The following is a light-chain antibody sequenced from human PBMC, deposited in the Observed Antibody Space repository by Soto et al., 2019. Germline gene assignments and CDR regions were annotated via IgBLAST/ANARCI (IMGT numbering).Light chain of an antibody. V-gene: IGKV3-15*01. CDR1: QHVSNN. CDR2: GAS. CDR3: QQYNDWPPLT. Sequence: ETVMTQSPATLSVSPGERATLSCRASQHVSNNLAWYQQRPGQPPRLLIYGASTRATCIPSRFSGSGSGTEFTLTISSLQSEDFALYFCQQYNDWPPLTFGQGTRLEVK. J-gene: IGKJ5*01.